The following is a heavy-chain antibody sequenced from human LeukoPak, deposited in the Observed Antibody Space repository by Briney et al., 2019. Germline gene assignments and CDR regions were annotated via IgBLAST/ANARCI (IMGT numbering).Heavy chain of an antibody. J-gene: IGHJ4*02. V-gene: IGHV4-4*07. D-gene: IGHD2-15*01. CDR2: IYASGTT. CDR3: ARAPSACGGTCPFDF. CDR1: GGSLSSSF. Sequence: PSETLSLTCTVSGGSLSSSFWSWIRQPAGKGLEWIGRIYASGTTNYNPSLKSRLTMSVDTSKNQFSLKLTSVTAADTAVYYCARAPSACGGTCPFDFWGQGTLVTVSS.